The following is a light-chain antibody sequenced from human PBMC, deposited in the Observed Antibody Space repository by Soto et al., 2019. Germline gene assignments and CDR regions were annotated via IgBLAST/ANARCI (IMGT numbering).Light chain of an antibody. J-gene: IGKJ4*01. V-gene: IGKV3-11*01. CDR1: QSVSSY. CDR3: QQRSTWPQLT. Sequence: EIVLTQSPATLSLSPGERATLSCRASQSVSSYLSWYQQKPGQAPSLLIYDASNRATGIPARFSGSGSGTDVTLTIISLEHEDVAVYYCQQRSTWPQLTFGGGTKVEIK. CDR2: DAS.